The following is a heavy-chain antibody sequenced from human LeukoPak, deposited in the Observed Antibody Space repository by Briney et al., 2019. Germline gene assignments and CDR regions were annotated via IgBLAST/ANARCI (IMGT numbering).Heavy chain of an antibody. D-gene: IGHD2-15*01. Sequence: PGGSLRLSCAASGFTFSSYWMSWVRQAPGKGLEWVANIKQDGSEKYYVDSVKGRFTISRDNAKNSLYLQMNSLRAEDTAVYCCARDGYCSGGSCYRGLGNYWGQGTLVTVSS. CDR1: GFTFSSYW. V-gene: IGHV3-7*01. CDR2: IKQDGSEK. CDR3: ARDGYCSGGSCYRGLGNY. J-gene: IGHJ4*02.